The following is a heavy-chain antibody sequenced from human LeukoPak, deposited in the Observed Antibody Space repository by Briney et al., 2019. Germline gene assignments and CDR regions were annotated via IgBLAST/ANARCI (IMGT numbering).Heavy chain of an antibody. Sequence: GCSLRLSCAASGFTFRSYGMHWVRQAPGKGLAWLAVISYDGSNKYYADSVKGRFTISRDNSKTTLYLQMNGLRAEDTAVYYCARGRLSTSSWLTGYWGQGTLVTVSS. CDR3: ARGRLSTSSWLTGY. CDR1: GFTFRSYG. V-gene: IGHV3-30*03. CDR2: ISYDGSNK. J-gene: IGHJ4*02. D-gene: IGHD6-13*01.